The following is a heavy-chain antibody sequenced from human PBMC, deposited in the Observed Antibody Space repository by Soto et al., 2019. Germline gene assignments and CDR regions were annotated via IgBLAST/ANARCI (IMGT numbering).Heavy chain of an antibody. Sequence: EVQLLESGGGLVQPGGSLRLSCAASGFTFSSYAMSWVRQAPGKGLEWVSAISGSGGSTYYADSVKGRFTISRDNSKNTLYLQMNSLRAEDTAVYYCGGWEYSSSSYDYWGQGTLVTVSS. J-gene: IGHJ4*02. D-gene: IGHD6-6*01. V-gene: IGHV3-23*01. CDR1: GFTFSSYA. CDR2: ISGSGGST. CDR3: GGWEYSSSSYDY.